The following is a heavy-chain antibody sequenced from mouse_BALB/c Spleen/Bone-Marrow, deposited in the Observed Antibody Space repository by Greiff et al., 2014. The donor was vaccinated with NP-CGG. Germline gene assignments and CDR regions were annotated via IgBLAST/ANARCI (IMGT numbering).Heavy chain of an antibody. CDR3: ARSGYYGSSYFDY. V-gene: IGHV1-20*02. D-gene: IGHD1-1*01. Sequence: GYSFTGYFMNWVMQSHGKSLEWIGRINPYNGDTFYNQKFKGKATLTVDKSSSAAHMELRSLASEDSAVYYCARSGYYGSSYFDYWGQGTTLTVSS. J-gene: IGHJ2*01. CDR1: GYSFTGYF. CDR2: INPYNGDT.